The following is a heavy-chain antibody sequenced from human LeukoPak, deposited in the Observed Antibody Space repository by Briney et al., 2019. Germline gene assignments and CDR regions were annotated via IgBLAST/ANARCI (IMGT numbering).Heavy chain of an antibody. CDR1: GGSISSGGYS. CDR2: IYHSGST. Sequence: SQTLSLTCAVSGGSISSGGYSWSWIRQPPGKGLEWIGYIYHSGSTYYNPSLKSRVTISVDRSKNQFSLKLSSVTAADTAVYYCARARLYDSSGYSLDYWGQGTLVTVSS. CDR3: ARARLYDSSGYSLDY. V-gene: IGHV4-30-2*01. J-gene: IGHJ4*02. D-gene: IGHD3-22*01.